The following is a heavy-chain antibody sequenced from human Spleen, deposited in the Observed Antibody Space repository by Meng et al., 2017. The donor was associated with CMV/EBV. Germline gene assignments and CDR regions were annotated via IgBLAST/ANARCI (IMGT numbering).Heavy chain of an antibody. J-gene: IGHJ4*02. CDR2: IIPILGIA. Sequence: SVKVSCKASGYTFSSYAISWVRQAPGQGLEWMGGIIPILGIANYAQKFQGRVTITADKSTSTAYMELSSLRSEDTAVYYCARGGGPYCSGGSCYSIFDYWGQGTLVTVSS. V-gene: IGHV1-69*10. CDR3: ARGGGPYCSGGSCYSIFDY. D-gene: IGHD2-15*01. CDR1: GYTFSSYA.